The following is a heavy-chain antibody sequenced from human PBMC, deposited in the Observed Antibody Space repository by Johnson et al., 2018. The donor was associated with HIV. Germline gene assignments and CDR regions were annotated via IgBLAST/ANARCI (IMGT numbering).Heavy chain of an antibody. D-gene: IGHD3-16*02. CDR3: ARGSHDYVWGSYPGDAFDC. Sequence: VQLVESGGGEVQPGGSLRLSCAAPGFTFSSYDIHWVRQATGTGLEWVSATGTAGDTYYPGSVKGRCNISRDNSQNTLYTQITSLGAWDTTWYSRARGSHDYVWGSYPGDAFDCWGQWTMVTLSS. J-gene: IGHJ3*01. CDR1: GFTFSSYD. V-gene: IGHV3-13*01. CDR2: TGTAGDT.